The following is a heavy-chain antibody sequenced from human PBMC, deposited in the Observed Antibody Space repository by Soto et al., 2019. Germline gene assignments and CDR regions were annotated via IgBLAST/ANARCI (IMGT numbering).Heavy chain of an antibody. J-gene: IGHJ5*02. D-gene: IGHD3-3*02. V-gene: IGHV4-39*01. CDR2: IYYSGST. Sequence: SETLSLTCTVSGVSISSSSYYWVWIRQPPGKGLEWIGSIYYSGSTYYNPSLKSRVTISVDTSKNQFSLKLSSVTAADTAVYYCASPKIAFYNWFDPWGQGTLVTVS. CDR1: GVSISSSSYY. CDR3: ASPKIAFYNWFDP.